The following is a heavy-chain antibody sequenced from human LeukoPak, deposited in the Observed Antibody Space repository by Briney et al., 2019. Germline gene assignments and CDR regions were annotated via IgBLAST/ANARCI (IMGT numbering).Heavy chain of an antibody. J-gene: IGHJ4*02. CDR3: ARRYCSTTSCLLDY. CDR1: GFTFSTYE. Sequence: GGSLRLSCAASGFTFSTYEMSWVRQAPGKGLECVSYISSGGSAIYYADSVKGRLTISRDNAKNSLYLQMNSLRAEDTAVYYCARRYCSTTSCLLDYWGQGTLVTVSS. CDR2: ISSGGSAI. V-gene: IGHV3-48*03. D-gene: IGHD2-2*01.